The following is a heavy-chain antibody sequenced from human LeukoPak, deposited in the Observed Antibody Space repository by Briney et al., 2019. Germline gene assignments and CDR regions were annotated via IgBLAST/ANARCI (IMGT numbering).Heavy chain of an antibody. CDR1: GFTFSHYW. D-gene: IGHD6-6*01. V-gene: IGHV3-74*01. CDR2: INSDGSTT. CDR3: ARDFVEFDY. Sequence: GGSLRLSCAASGFTFSHYWMHWVCQAPGKGLVWVSRINSDGSTTTYADSVKGRFTISKDNAKNTLYLQMNSLRAEDTGLYYCARDFVEFDYWGQGTLVTVSS. J-gene: IGHJ4*02.